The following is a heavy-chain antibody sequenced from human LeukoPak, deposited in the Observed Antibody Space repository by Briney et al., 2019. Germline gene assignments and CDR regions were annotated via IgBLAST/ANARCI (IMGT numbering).Heavy chain of an antibody. Sequence: SQTLSLTCTVSGGSISSGSYYWSWIRQPAGKGLEWIGRIYTSGSTNYNPSLKSRVTISVDTSKTQFSLKLSSVTAADTAVYYCARAPSVTTWTSFDYWGQGTLVTVSS. V-gene: IGHV4-61*02. CDR3: ARAPSVTTWTSFDY. CDR2: IYTSGST. CDR1: GGSISSGSYY. J-gene: IGHJ4*02. D-gene: IGHD4-17*01.